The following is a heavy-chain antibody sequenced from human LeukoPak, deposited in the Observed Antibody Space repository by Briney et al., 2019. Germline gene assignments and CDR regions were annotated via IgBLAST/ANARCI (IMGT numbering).Heavy chain of an antibody. CDR3: ARAPRTGAWDMITFGGVIVHGDAFDF. D-gene: IGHD3-16*02. J-gene: IGHJ3*01. Sequence: SETLSLTCAVSGGSLISTTYYWGWIRQPPGKGLEWIGSIYFSGSTYYNPSLKSRVTVSVDMSKNRFSLQLSPVTAADTAVYYCARAPRTGAWDMITFGGVIVHGDAFDFWGQGTMVTVSS. V-gene: IGHV4-39*07. CDR2: IYFSGST. CDR1: GGSLISTTYY.